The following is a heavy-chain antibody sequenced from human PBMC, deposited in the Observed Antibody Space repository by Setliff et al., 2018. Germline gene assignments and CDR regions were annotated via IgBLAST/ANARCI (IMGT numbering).Heavy chain of an antibody. Sequence: SETLSLTCAVYGDSLSGYYWSWIRQSPKKGLEWIGEIMPGRDTLYSPSLESRLTITIDTSKSQFSLTLSSVTAADTAVYYCARHATYYGSGNLPFDSWGQGTLVTVSS. V-gene: IGHV4-34*12. CDR1: GDSLSGYY. CDR3: ARHATYYGSGNLPFDS. D-gene: IGHD3-10*01. CDR2: IMPGRDT. J-gene: IGHJ4*02.